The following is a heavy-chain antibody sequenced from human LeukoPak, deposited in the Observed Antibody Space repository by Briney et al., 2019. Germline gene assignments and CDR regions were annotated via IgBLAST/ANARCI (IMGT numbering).Heavy chain of an antibody. CDR2: ISGSGGST. CDR1: GFTFSSYA. J-gene: IGHJ4*02. CDR3: AKAHEYRITFGGVIVYYFDY. D-gene: IGHD3-16*02. V-gene: IGHV3-23*01. Sequence: PGGSLRLSCAASGFTFSSYAMSWVRQAPGKGLEWVSAISGSGGSTYYAGSVKGRFTISRDNSKNTLYLQMNSLRAEDTAVYYCAKAHEYRITFGGVIVYYFDYWGQGTLVTVSS.